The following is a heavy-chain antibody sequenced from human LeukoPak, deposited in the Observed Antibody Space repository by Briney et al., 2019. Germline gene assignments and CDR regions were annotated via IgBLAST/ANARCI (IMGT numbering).Heavy chain of an antibody. CDR3: AKGRSGTTVTTYFDY. CDR1: GFTFSSYG. CDR2: IWFDGSIK. Sequence: PGGSLRLSCAASGFTFSSYGMHWVRQAPGKGLEWVAVIWFDGSIKYYADPVKGRFTISRDNSRNTLFLQMNSLRAEDTAVYYCAKGRSGTTVTTYFDYWGQGTLVTVSS. V-gene: IGHV3-33*06. J-gene: IGHJ4*02. D-gene: IGHD4-17*01.